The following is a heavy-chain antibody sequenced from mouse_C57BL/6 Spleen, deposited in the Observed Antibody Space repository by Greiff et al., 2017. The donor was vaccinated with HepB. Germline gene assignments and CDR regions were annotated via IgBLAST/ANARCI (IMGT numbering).Heavy chain of an antibody. D-gene: IGHD4-1*01. CDR1: GYTFTDYY. CDR3: ARSPGTGWFAY. V-gene: IGHV1-76*01. J-gene: IGHJ3*01. Sequence: QVQLKESGAELVRPGASVKLSCKASGYTFTDYYINWVKQRPGQGLEWIARIYPGSGNTYYNEKFKGKATLTAEKSSSTAYMQLSSLTSEDSAVYFCARSPGTGWFAYWGQGTLVTVSA. CDR2: IYPGSGNT.